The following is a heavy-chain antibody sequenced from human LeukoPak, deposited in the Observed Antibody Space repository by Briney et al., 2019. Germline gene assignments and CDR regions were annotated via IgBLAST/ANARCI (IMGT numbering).Heavy chain of an antibody. CDR1: GFTFSSYA. Sequence: PGGSLRLSCAASGFTFSSYAMSWVRQAPGKGLEWASVIGGSGGSRYYADSVKGRFTISRDNSKKTLYLQMKSMRAEDTAVYYCGKYSLATIYALAYWGQGTLVTVSS. D-gene: IGHD5-12*01. J-gene: IGHJ4*02. V-gene: IGHV3-23*01. CDR3: GKYSLATIYALAY. CDR2: IGGSGGSR.